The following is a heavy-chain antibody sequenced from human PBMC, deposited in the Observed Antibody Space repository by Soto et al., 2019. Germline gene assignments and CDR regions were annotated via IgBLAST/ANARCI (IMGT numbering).Heavy chain of an antibody. Sequence: SGPTLVKPTQTLTLTCTFSGFSLSTSGMCVSWIRQPPGKALEWLARIDWDDDKYYSTSLKTRLTISKDTSKNQVVLTMTNMDPVDTATYYCARGTTGTTEEVRWFDPWGQGTLVTVSS. CDR2: IDWDDDK. D-gene: IGHD1-1*01. V-gene: IGHV2-70*11. CDR1: GFSLSTSGMC. J-gene: IGHJ5*02. CDR3: ARGTTGTTEEVRWFDP.